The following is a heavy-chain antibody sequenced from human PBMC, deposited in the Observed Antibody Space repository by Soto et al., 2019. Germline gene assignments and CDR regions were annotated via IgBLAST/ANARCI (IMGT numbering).Heavy chain of an antibody. Sequence: GASVKVSCKTSGYTFTGHYTHWVRQAPQQGPEWMGEIGPESGATRYAQKFRGRVTMTMDTSITTVYMELKNLSPDDTAVYYCGRGRSGQIVVFYWGQGTPVTVSS. J-gene: IGHJ4*02. CDR1: GYTFTGHY. V-gene: IGHV1-2*02. CDR3: GRGRSGQIVVFY. CDR2: IGPESGAT. D-gene: IGHD1-26*01.